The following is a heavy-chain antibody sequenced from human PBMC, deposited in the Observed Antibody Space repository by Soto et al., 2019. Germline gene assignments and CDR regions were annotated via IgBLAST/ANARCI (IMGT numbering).Heavy chain of an antibody. D-gene: IGHD2-15*01. Sequence: GESLKISCKGSGYSFSNYWIALVRQMPGKGLGWMGIIYPADSDTRYSPSFQGQVTISADKYISTAYLQWSSLKASDPAMYYCARQFHANSGGGYYYYALDVWGLGTTVTVSS. J-gene: IGHJ6*02. V-gene: IGHV5-51*01. CDR3: ARQFHANSGGGYYYYALDV. CDR2: IYPADSDT. CDR1: GYSFSNYW.